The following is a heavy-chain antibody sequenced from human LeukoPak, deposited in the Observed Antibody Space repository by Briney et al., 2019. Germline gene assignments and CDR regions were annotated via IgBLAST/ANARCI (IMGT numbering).Heavy chain of an antibody. J-gene: IGHJ4*02. CDR2: ISGSGGTT. CDR3: AKVETTVATPFDY. D-gene: IGHD4-23*01. CDR1: GFSFSNYA. V-gene: IGHV3-23*01. Sequence: GGSLRLSCAASGFSFSNYAMNWVRQAPEKGLEWVSGISGSGGTTYYADSVKGRFTISRDNSKDTLYLQLDSLRAEDTAIYYCAKVETTVATPFDYWGQGTLVDVSS.